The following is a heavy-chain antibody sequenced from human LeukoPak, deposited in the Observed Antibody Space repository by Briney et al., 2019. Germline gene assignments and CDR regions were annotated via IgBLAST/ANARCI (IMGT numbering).Heavy chain of an antibody. Sequence: ASVKVSCKASGYTFTSYAMNWVRQASGQGLEWMGWINTNTGNPSYAWGFTGRFVFSLDTSVSTAYLQISSLKAEDTAVYYCAREAYSSAYYFDYWGQGTLVTVSS. CDR3: AREAYSSAYYFDY. V-gene: IGHV7-4-1*02. D-gene: IGHD5-18*01. J-gene: IGHJ4*02. CDR2: INTNTGNP. CDR1: GYTFTSYA.